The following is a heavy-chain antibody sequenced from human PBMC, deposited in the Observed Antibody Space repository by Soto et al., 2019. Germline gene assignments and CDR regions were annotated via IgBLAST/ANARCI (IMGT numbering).Heavy chain of an antibody. D-gene: IGHD1-26*01. CDR1: GFTFSNAW. CDR2: IKSKTDGGTT. Sequence: GESLKISCAASGFTFSNAWMNWVRQAPGKGLEWVGRIKSKTDGGTTDYAATVKGRFTISRDDSKNTLYLQMNSLKTEDTAVYYCTTEMAAGATTIDYWGQGTLVTVSS. J-gene: IGHJ4*02. V-gene: IGHV3-15*07. CDR3: TTEMAAGATTIDY.